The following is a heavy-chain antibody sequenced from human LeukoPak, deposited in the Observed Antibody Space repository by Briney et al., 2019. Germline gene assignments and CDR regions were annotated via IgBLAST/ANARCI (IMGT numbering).Heavy chain of an antibody. D-gene: IGHD6-19*01. J-gene: IGHJ4*02. CDR3: AKDARRSSGWWFFDH. CDR2: ISSSSSYT. Sequence: GGSLRLSCAASGFTFSDYYMSWIRQAPGQGLGWVSYISSSSSYTNYADSVKGRFTISRDNAKNTLYLQMNSLRAEDTAVYYCAKDARRSSGWWFFDHWGQGTLVTISS. V-gene: IGHV3-11*05. CDR1: GFTFSDYY.